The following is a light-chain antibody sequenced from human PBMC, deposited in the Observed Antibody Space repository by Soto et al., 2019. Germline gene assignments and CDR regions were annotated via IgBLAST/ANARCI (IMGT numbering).Light chain of an antibody. J-gene: IGLJ1*01. V-gene: IGLV2-14*01. CDR2: DVT. CDR1: SSDVGFYNH. Sequence: QSVLTQPASVSGSPGQSITISCTGTSSDVGFYNHVSWYQQHPGKAPKLMISDVTNRPSGVSDRFSGSKSGNTASLTISGLQTGDEADYYCMSYTTSLIYVFGSGTKVTVL. CDR3: MSYTTSLIYV.